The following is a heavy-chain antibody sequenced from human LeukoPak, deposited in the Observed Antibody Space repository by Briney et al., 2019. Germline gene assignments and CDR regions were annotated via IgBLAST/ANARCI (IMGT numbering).Heavy chain of an antibody. Sequence: PGGALRLSCADSGFTFSSYDMYWVRQAPRTGREWVAVISDDGSNKYYAHSVKGRFTISRDNTQNTLYLQMNSLRAEDTRVYYCARMGKECGSGNRVVPYYFVSWGEGKLVTASS. CDR3: ARMGKECGSGNRVVPYYFVS. D-gene: IGHD3-10*01. CDR1: GFTFSSYD. V-gene: IGHV3-30*03. CDR2: ISDDGSNK. J-gene: IGHJ4*02.